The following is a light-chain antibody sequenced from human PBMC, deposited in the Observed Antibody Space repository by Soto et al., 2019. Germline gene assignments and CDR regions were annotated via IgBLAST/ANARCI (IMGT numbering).Light chain of an antibody. V-gene: IGKV1-39*01. CDR2: TAS. Sequence: DIQMTQSPSSLSASVGDRVSITCRSSQSITNYLNWYQQKPGKPPKLLMYTASTLQSGVPSRFSGSGSGTDFTLTISSLQPEDFATYFCQQSYRTPFTFGPGTKVDIK. CDR3: QQSYRTPFT. CDR1: QSITNY. J-gene: IGKJ3*01.